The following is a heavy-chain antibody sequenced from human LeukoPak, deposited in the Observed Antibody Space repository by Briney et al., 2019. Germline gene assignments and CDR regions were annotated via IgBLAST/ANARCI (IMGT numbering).Heavy chain of an antibody. J-gene: IGHJ4*02. D-gene: IGHD3-3*01. CDR1: GYTFTSYG. Sequence: ASVKVSCKASGYTFTSYGISWVRQAPGQGLEWMGWISAYNGNTNYAQKLQGRVTMTTDTSTSTAYMELRSLRSDDTAVYYCARDSGDLWSGYQPFDYWGQGTLVTVSS. CDR3: ARDSGDLWSGYQPFDY. V-gene: IGHV1-18*01. CDR2: ISAYNGNT.